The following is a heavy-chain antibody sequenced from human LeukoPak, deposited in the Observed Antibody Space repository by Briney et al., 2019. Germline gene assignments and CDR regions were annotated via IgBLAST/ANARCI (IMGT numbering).Heavy chain of an antibody. CDR2: INNNGST. D-gene: IGHD6-13*01. CDR3: VRDIAAAGGFDY. Sequence: SGTLSLTCAVYGGSFSSYYWSWIRQPPGKGLEWVGVINNNGSTNYYPFLKSRGTISVDAYKNHFSLKLSSVTAAETAVYYCVRDIAAAGGFDYWGEGTLLTVSS. V-gene: IGHV4-34*01. CDR1: GGSFSSYY. J-gene: IGHJ4*02.